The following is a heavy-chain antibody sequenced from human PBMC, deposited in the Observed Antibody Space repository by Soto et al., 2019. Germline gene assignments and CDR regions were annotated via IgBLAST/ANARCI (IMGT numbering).Heavy chain of an antibody. J-gene: IGHJ4*02. V-gene: IGHV3-23*01. CDR3: AKDRVDYGDYRGLDY. CDR2: ISGSGTNR. CDR1: GFTFSSYA. D-gene: IGHD4-17*01. Sequence: EVQLLESGGGLVQPGGSLRLSCAASGFTFSSYAMTWVRQAPGKGLEWVSAISGSGTNRYYADSVKGRFTISRDNSKNTLYLQMKSLRAEDTAVYYCAKDRVDYGDYRGLDYWGQGTLVTVSS.